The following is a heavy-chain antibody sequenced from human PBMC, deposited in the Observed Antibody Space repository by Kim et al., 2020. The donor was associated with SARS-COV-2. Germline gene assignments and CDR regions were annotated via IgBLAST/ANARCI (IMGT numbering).Heavy chain of an antibody. CDR1: GGSISSGSYY. CDR2: IYTSGST. J-gene: IGHJ4*02. V-gene: IGHV4-61*02. CDR3: ARDPGHSGSYPYYFDY. Sequence: SETLSLTCTVSGGSISSGSYYWSWIRQPAGKGLEWIGRIYTSGSTNYNPSLKSRVTISVDTSKNQFSLKLSSVTAADTAVYYCARDPGHSGSYPYYFDYWGQGTLVTVSS. D-gene: IGHD1-26*01.